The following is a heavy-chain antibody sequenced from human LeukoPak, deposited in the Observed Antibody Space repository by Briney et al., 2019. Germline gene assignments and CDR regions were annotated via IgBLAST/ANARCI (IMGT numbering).Heavy chain of an antibody. CDR3: TTDLGTYYHGSQRLIPIDY. CDR1: GFAFTNAW. CDR2: IKSKTDGETT. Sequence: PGGSLRLSCVDSGFAFTNAWMSWVRQAPGKGLEWIGRIKSKTDGETTNYAEPVRGRFTISRDDSKSAVYLQMNSLKVEDTAVYYCTTDLGTYYHGSQRLIPIDYWGQGTLVTVSS. D-gene: IGHD3-10*01. J-gene: IGHJ4*02. V-gene: IGHV3-15*01.